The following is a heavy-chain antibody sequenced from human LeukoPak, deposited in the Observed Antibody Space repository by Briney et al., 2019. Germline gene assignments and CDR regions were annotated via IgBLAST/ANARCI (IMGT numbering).Heavy chain of an antibody. Sequence: GGSLRLSCAASGFTFSSYAMHWVRQAPGKGLEWVALISYDGSNKYYADSVKGQFTISRDNSKNTLYLQMNSLRAEDTAVYYCAGLWGYCSSTTCLTSFDYWGQGTLVTVSS. CDR1: GFTFSSYA. CDR3: AGLWGYCSSTTCLTSFDY. V-gene: IGHV3-30*04. CDR2: ISYDGSNK. D-gene: IGHD2-2*01. J-gene: IGHJ4*02.